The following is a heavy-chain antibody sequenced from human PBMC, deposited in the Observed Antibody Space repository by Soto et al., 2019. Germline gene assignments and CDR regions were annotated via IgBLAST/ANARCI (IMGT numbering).Heavy chain of an antibody. V-gene: IGHV3-53*01. CDR2: SYSTGGT. J-gene: IGHJ4*02. CDR3: ARDREPDGIWTFDS. D-gene: IGHD2-15*01. CDR1: GFTLGKLT. Sequence: PGRSLRLSCAASGFTLGKLTMGWVRQAPGKGLEWVAESYSTGGTEYADSVKGRFTISRDNSKNTLFLQMNSLGVEDTALYYCARDREPDGIWTFDSWGQGTLVTVSS.